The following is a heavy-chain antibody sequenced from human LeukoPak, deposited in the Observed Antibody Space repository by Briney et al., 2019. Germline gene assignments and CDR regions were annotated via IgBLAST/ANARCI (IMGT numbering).Heavy chain of an antibody. CDR3: ARATDPRHAPFDY. V-gene: IGHV3-30-3*01. Sequence: GRSLRLSCAASGITFSSYAMHWVRQAPGKGLEWVAVISYDGSNRYYADSVKGRFTISRDNSKNTLYLQMNSLRAEDTAVYYCARATDPRHAPFDYWGQGTLVTVSS. D-gene: IGHD2-2*01. CDR2: ISYDGSNR. J-gene: IGHJ4*02. CDR1: GITFSSYA.